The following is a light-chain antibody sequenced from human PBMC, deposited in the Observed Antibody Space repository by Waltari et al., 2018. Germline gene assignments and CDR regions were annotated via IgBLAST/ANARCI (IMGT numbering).Light chain of an antibody. J-gene: IGLJ2*01. Sequence: QSVLTQPPSASATPGQRVTISCSGSSSNIGRNLVTWYQLLPGPAPKLLIYSNNQRPSGVPDRFSGSKSGTSASLAISGLQSEDEATYYCAAWDDSLNGLIFGGGTKLTVL. CDR1: SSNIGRNL. CDR2: SNN. V-gene: IGLV1-44*01. CDR3: AAWDDSLNGLI.